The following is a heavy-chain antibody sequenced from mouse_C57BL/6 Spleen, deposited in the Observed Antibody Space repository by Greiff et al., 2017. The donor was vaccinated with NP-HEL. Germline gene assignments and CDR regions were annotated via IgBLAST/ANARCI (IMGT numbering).Heavy chain of an antibody. Sequence: VQLQESGPELVKPGASVKISCKASGYAFSSSWMNWVTQRPGKGLEWIGRIYPGDGDTNYNGKFKGKATLTADKSSSTAYMPLSSLTSEDSAVYFCERGDYYGSSHYFDYWGQGTTLTVAS. V-gene: IGHV1-82*01. CDR2: IYPGDGDT. CDR3: ERGDYYGSSHYFDY. J-gene: IGHJ2*01. D-gene: IGHD1-1*01. CDR1: GYAFSSSW.